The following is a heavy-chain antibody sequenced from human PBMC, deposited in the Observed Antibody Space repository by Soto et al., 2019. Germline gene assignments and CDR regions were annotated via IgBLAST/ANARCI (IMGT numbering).Heavy chain of an antibody. CDR3: ARDSREWLRSYYYYYGMDV. V-gene: IGHV4-34*01. D-gene: IGHD5-12*01. Sequence: AXGTLSLTCAVYGGSFSGYYWSWIRQPPGKGLEWIGEINHSGSTNYNPSLKSRVTISVDTSKNQFSLKLSSVTAADTAVYYCARDSREWLRSYYYYYGMDVWGQGTTVTVSS. CDR2: INHSGST. CDR1: GGSFSGYY. J-gene: IGHJ6*02.